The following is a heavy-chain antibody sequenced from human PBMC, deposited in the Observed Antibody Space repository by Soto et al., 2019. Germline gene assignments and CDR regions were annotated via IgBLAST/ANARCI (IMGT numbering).Heavy chain of an antibody. Sequence: ASVKVSCKVSGHTLTNFHINCVRQAPGQGLEWMGWISASNGNTKYAQKLQGRVTMTIDTRTSTAYMELRSLRSDDTAFYYCAKNSEHYYDRNGNNYFDPWGQGTLVTVSS. V-gene: IGHV1-18*01. CDR2: ISASNGNT. J-gene: IGHJ5*02. CDR3: AKNSEHYYDRNGNNYFDP. CDR1: GHTLTNFH. D-gene: IGHD3-22*01.